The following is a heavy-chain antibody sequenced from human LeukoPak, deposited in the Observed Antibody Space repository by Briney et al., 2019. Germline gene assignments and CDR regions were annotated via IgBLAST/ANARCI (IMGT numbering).Heavy chain of an antibody. CDR1: GFTFNNYW. Sequence: GGSLRLSCAASGFTFNNYWMSWVRQAPGKGLEWVANIKQDGLEKYYVNSVKGRFTISRDNAKSSLYLQMSSLRAEDTAVYYCARAGRGSGTFDHAFDIWGQGTMVTVSS. CDR3: ARAGRGSGTFDHAFDI. D-gene: IGHD3-10*01. V-gene: IGHV3-7*01. CDR2: IKQDGLEK. J-gene: IGHJ3*02.